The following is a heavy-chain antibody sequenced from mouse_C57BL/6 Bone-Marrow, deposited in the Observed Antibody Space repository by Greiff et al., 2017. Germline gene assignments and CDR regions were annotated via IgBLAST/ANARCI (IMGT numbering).Heavy chain of an antibody. J-gene: IGHJ3*01. CDR2: ISGGGGNT. V-gene: IGHV5-9*01. D-gene: IGHD1-1*01. CDR3: ARKDYYGSSPAWFAY. Sequence: EVKVVESGGGLVKPGGSLKLSCAASGFTFSSYTMSWVRQTPEKRLAWVATISGGGGNTYYPDSVKGRFTISRDNAKNTLYLQMSSLRSEDTALYYCARKDYYGSSPAWFAYWGQGTLVTVSA. CDR1: GFTFSSYT.